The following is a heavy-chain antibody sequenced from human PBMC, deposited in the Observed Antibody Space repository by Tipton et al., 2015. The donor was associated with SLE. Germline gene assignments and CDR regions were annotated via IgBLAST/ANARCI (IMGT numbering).Heavy chain of an antibody. J-gene: IGHJ5*02. D-gene: IGHD3-3*01. CDR2: ISGSGGRT. CDR3: AKAFTIFGDGWYGP. Sequence: SLRLSCAASGFTFSNCGMSWVRQAPGKGLEWVSGISGSGGRTYYADSVKGRFTVSRDNSKNTLYLQMNRLRDEDTAIYYCAKAFTIFGDGWYGPWGQGSLVIVSS. CDR1: GFTFSNCG. V-gene: IGHV3-23*01.